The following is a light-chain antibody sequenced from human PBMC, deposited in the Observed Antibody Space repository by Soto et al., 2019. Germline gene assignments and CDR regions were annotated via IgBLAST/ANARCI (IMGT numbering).Light chain of an antibody. J-gene: IGKJ1*01. CDR2: DTS. Sequence: EIVMTQSPATLSVSPGERATLSCRASQSVSSNLAWYQQKPGQAPRLLISDTSTRATGVPARFRGRGSETEFTLTISSLQSEDFALYYCQQYNNWPGTFGQGTKVEVK. CDR1: QSVSSN. CDR3: QQYNNWPGT. V-gene: IGKV3-15*01.